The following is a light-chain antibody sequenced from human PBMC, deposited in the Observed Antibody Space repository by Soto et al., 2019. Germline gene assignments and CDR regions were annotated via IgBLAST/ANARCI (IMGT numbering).Light chain of an antibody. Sequence: DIQMTQSPSSLSASVGDRVTITCRASQSISSYLNWYQQKPGKAPKLLIYAASSLQSGVPSRFSGRESGTDFTLTISSLQPEDFATYYCQQSYSTPPTFGQGTKLEIK. CDR1: QSISSY. CDR3: QQSYSTPPT. J-gene: IGKJ2*01. CDR2: AAS. V-gene: IGKV1-39*01.